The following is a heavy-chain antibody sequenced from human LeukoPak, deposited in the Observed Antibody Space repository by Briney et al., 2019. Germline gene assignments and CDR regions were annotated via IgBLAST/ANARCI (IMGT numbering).Heavy chain of an antibody. Sequence: PSETLSLTCSVSGGSIVSSTFYWGWVRQPPGKGLEWFGIIHHSGSTYYNSSLKSRVTISVDTSKNTLSLKLNSVTAADTAVYYCARENWRDGYVGSKWGQGTLVTVSS. V-gene: IGHV4-39*07. CDR3: ARENWRDGYVGSK. J-gene: IGHJ4*02. CDR1: GGSIVSSTFY. CDR2: IHHSGST. D-gene: IGHD5-24*01.